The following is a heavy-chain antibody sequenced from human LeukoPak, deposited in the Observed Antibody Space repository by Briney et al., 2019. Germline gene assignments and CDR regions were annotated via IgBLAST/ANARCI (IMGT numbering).Heavy chain of an antibody. Sequence: SETLSLTCTVSGGSISSGSYYWSWIRQPAGKGLEWIGRIYTSGSTNYNPSLKSRVTISVDTSKNQFSLKLSSVTAADTAVYYCARDERYDAFDIWGQGTMVTVSS. CDR1: GGSISSGSYY. V-gene: IGHV4-61*02. J-gene: IGHJ3*02. CDR3: ARDERYDAFDI. CDR2: IYTSGST.